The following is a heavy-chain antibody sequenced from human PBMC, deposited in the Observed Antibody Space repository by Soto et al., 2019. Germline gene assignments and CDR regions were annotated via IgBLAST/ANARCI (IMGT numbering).Heavy chain of an antibody. CDR3: ARLGLRFGSGSYGDDY. Sequence: SETLSLTCTVNGVSISSSYWSWIRQPPGKGLEWIGYIYYSGSTKYNPSLKSRVTISVDTSKNQFSLKLSSVSAADTAVYCCARLGLRFGSGSYGDDYWGHGTLVIVSA. V-gene: IGHV4-59*08. CDR2: IYYSGST. D-gene: IGHD3-10*01. CDR1: GVSISSSY. J-gene: IGHJ4*01.